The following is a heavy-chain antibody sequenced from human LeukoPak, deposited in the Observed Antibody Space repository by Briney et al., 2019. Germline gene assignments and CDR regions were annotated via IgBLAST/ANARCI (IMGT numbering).Heavy chain of an antibody. Sequence: SGGSLRLSCAASGFSFSDYDIHWVRLAPGKGLVWVTFIRYDGSNTYAESVKGRFTISRDNSKSTLYLQMNNLRAEDTAVYYCASEIIFGSFDYWGQGTLVTVSS. V-gene: IGHV3-30*02. J-gene: IGHJ4*02. CDR3: ASEIIFGSFDY. CDR2: IRYDGSNT. CDR1: GFSFSDYD. D-gene: IGHD3-3*01.